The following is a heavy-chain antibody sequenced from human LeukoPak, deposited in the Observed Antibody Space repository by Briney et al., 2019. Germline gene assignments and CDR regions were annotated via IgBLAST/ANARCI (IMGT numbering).Heavy chain of an antibody. CDR1: GFTFSSYS. CDR3: ASGANSYGWMALDY. J-gene: IGHJ4*02. Sequence: GGSLRLSCAASGFTFSSYSMNWVRQAPGKGLEWVSSISSSSSYIYYADSVEGRFTISRDNAKNSLYLQMNSLRAEDTAVYYCASGANSYGWMALDYWGQGTLVTVSS. V-gene: IGHV3-21*01. D-gene: IGHD5-18*01. CDR2: ISSSSSYI.